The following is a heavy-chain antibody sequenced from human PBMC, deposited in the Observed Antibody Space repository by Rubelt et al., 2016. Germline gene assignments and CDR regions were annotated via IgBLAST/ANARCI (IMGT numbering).Heavy chain of an antibody. J-gene: IGHJ4*02. CDR1: GFSLTTSGMC. CDR3: ARTKKFGESTRYYFDY. CDR2: IDWDDDK. Sequence: QVTLRESGPALVKPTQTLTLTCTFSGFSLTTSGMCVSWIRQFPGKALEWLARIDWDDDKFYSTSLQTRLTISNDTSKNQVVLTMTNMDPVDTATYYCARTKKFGESTRYYFDYWGQGTLVTVSS. D-gene: IGHD3-10*01. V-gene: IGHV2-70*17.